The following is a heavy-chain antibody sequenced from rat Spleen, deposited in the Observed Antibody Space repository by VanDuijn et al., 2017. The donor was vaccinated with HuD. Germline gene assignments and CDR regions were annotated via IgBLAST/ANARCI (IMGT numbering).Heavy chain of an antibody. CDR3: TTIAFAY. CDR1: GFTFSSNW. Sequence: EVQLVESGGGLVQPGSPLKLSCAASGFTFSSNWLNWIRQAPGKGLEWVASITNTGGSTYYPDSVKGRFTISRDNAKSTLYLQMNILRSEDTATYYCTTIAFAYWGQGTLVTVSS. CDR2: ITNTGGST. J-gene: IGHJ3*01. V-gene: IGHV5-31*01.